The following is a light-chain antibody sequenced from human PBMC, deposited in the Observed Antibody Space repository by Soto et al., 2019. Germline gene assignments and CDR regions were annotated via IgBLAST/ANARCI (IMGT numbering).Light chain of an antibody. CDR3: QSYDSSLSGVV. V-gene: IGLV1-40*01. CDR2: GNS. J-gene: IGLJ2*01. CDR1: SSNIGAGYD. Sequence: QSVLTQPPSVSGAPGQRVTISCTGSSSNIGAGYDVHWYQQRPGTAPKLLIYGNSNRPSGVPDRFSGSQSGTSASLAITGLQAEDEADYYCQSYDSSLSGVVFGGGTKLTVL.